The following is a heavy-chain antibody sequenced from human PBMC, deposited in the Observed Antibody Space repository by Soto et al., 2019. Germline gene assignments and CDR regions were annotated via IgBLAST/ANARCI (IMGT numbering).Heavy chain of an antibody. Sequence: QVHLVQSGAEVKKPGASVKVSCKGSGYAFTTYGIPWVRQAPGQGLEWMGWISAHNGNTNYAQKLQGRVTVTRDTSTSTAYMELRSLRSDDTAVYYCARGRYGAYWGQGALVTVYS. D-gene: IGHD3-10*01. V-gene: IGHV1-18*01. J-gene: IGHJ1*01. CDR1: GYAFTTYG. CDR3: ARGRYGAY. CDR2: ISAHNGNT.